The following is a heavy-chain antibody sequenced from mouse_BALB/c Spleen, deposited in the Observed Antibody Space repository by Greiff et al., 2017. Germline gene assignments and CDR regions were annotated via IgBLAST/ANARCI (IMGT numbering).Heavy chain of an antibody. J-gene: IGHJ4*01. CDR1: GYTFTSYW. CDR2: INPSTGYT. V-gene: IGHV1-7*01. D-gene: IGHD4-1*01. Sequence: QVQLQQSGAELAKPGASVKMSCKASGYTFTSYWMHWVKQRPGQGLEWIGYINPSTGYTEYNQKFKDKATLTADKSSSTAYMQLSSLTSEDSAVYYCARGWDDAMDYWGQGTSVTVSS. CDR3: ARGWDDAMDY.